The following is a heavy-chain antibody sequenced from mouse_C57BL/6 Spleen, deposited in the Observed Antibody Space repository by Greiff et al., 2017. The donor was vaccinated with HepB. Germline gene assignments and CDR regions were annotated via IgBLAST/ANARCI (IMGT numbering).Heavy chain of an antibody. D-gene: IGHD1-1*01. CDR3: ASRSSWYFDV. Sequence: VMLVESGPGLVAPSQSLSITCTVSGFSFTSYAISWVRQPPGKGLEWLGVIWTGGGTNYNSALKSRLIISKDNSKSQVFLKMNSLQTDDTARYYCASRSSWYFDVWGTGTTVTVSS. J-gene: IGHJ1*03. CDR1: GFSFTSYA. CDR2: IWTGGGT. V-gene: IGHV2-9-1*01.